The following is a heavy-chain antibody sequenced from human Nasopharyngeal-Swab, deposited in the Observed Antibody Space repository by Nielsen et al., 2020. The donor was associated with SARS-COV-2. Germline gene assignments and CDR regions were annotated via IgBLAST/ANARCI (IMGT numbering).Heavy chain of an antibody. CDR3: ARAPSVRLNWFDP. D-gene: IGHD5-12*01. J-gene: IGHJ5*02. CDR2: INSDGSST. Sequence: VRQAPGKGLVWVSRINSDGSSTSYADSVKGRFTISRDNAKNSLYLQMNSLRAEDTAVYYCARAPSVRLNWFDPWGQGTLVTVSS. V-gene: IGHV3-74*01.